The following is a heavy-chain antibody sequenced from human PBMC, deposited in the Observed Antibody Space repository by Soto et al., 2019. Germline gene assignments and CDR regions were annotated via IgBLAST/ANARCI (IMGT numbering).Heavy chain of an antibody. J-gene: IGHJ6*02. Sequence: SETLSLTCTVSGGSISSGGYYWSWIRQHPGKGLEWIGYIYYSGSTYYNPSLKSRVTISVDTSKNQFSLKLSSVTAADTAVYYCARVVGGGMDVWGQGTTVTVSS. D-gene: IGHD2-2*01. CDR1: GGSISSGGYY. CDR3: ARVVGGGMDV. V-gene: IGHV4-31*03. CDR2: IYYSGST.